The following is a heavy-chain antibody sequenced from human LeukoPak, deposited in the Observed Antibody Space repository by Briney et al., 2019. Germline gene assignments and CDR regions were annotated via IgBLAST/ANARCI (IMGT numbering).Heavy chain of an antibody. CDR2: VYYSGST. Sequence: PSETLSLTCTVSGGSVTRDNYYWTWIRQPPGKGLEWIGYVYYSGSTNYNPSLKSRVTISVDTSKNQFSLKLSSVTAADTAVYYCARTWGYFDYWGQGTLVTVFS. CDR3: ARTWGYFDY. D-gene: IGHD3-16*01. J-gene: IGHJ4*02. CDR1: GGSVTRDNYY. V-gene: IGHV4-61*01.